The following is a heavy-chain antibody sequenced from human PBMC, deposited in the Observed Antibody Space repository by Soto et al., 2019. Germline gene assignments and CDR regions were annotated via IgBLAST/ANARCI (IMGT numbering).Heavy chain of an antibody. Sequence: QVQLVESGGGVVQPGRSLRLSCAASGFTFSRYAMHWARQAPGKGLEWVTVISYDGSEKYYVDSVKGRFTSSRDNSRNELYLQMNSLRGEDTAVDYCARGYYYGGLDPWGQGTLVTVSA. D-gene: IGHD3-10*01. CDR2: ISYDGSEK. J-gene: IGHJ5*02. V-gene: IGHV3-30-3*01. CDR3: ARGYYYGGLDP. CDR1: GFTFSRYA.